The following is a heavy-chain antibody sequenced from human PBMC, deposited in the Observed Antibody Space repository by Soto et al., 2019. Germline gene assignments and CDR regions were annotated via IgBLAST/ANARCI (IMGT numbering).Heavy chain of an antibody. Sequence: ASVKVSCKASGYTFTGFYMHWVRQAPGQGLEWMGWINPNNGGTNYVQKFQDRVTMTRDTSITTAYMELSGLRSDDTAVYYCARDQRPYGDSSYWGQGTLVTVSS. CDR2: INPNNGGT. D-gene: IGHD4-17*01. J-gene: IGHJ4*02. V-gene: IGHV1-2*02. CDR1: GYTFTGFY. CDR3: ARDQRPYGDSSY.